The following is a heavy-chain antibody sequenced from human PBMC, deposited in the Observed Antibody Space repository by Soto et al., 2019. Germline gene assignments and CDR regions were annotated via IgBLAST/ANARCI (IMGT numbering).Heavy chain of an antibody. CDR1: GGSISSSSYY. J-gene: IGHJ4*02. CDR3: GVIVVVPAAKSFDY. V-gene: IGHV4-39*01. Sequence: SETLSLTCTVSGGSISSSSYYWGCIRQPPGKGLEWIGSIYYSGSTYYNPSLKSRVTISVDTSKNQFSLKLSSVTAADTAVYYCGVIVVVPAAKSFDYWGQGTLVTVSS. D-gene: IGHD2-2*01. CDR2: IYYSGST.